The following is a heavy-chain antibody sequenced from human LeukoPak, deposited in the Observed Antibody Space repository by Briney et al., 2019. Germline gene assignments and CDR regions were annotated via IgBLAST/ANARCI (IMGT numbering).Heavy chain of an antibody. J-gene: IGHJ4*02. CDR1: GFTFDDYA. D-gene: IGHD3-22*01. CDR3: AKGSSYYDSSGYGDDFDY. CDR2: ISWNSGSI. Sequence: PGGSLRLSCAASGFTFDDYAMHWVRQAPGKGLEWVSGISWNSGSIGYADSVKGRFTISRDNAKNSLYLQMNSLRAEDTALYYCAKGSSYYDSSGYGDDFDYWGQGTLVTVSS. V-gene: IGHV3-9*01.